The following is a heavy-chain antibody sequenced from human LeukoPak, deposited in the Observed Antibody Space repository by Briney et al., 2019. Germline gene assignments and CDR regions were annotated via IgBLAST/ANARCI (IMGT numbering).Heavy chain of an antibody. CDR2: ISSSSSYI. CDR1: GFTFSSYS. V-gene: IGHV3-21*01. CDR3: ARVSGSGSDFDY. J-gene: IGHJ4*02. D-gene: IGHD3-10*01. Sequence: GGSLGLSCAASGFTFSSYSMNWVRQAPGKGLEWVSSISSSSSYIYYADSVKGRFTISRDNAKNSLYLQMNSLRAEDTAVYYCARVSGSGSDFDYWGQGTLVTVSS.